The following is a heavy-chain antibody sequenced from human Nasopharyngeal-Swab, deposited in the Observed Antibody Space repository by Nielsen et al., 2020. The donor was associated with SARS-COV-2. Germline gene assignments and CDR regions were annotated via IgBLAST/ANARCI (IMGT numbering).Heavy chain of an antibody. CDR1: GFTFSSYW. CDR3: ARDPDYYGSGLVDV. D-gene: IGHD3-10*01. V-gene: IGHV3-74*01. CDR2: INSDGSST. J-gene: IGHJ6*02. Sequence: GESLKISCAASGFTFSSYWMHWVRQAPGKGLVWVSRINSDGSSTNYADSVKGRFTISRDNAKNTLYLQMNSLRAEDTAVYYCARDPDYYGSGLVDVWGQGTTVTVSS.